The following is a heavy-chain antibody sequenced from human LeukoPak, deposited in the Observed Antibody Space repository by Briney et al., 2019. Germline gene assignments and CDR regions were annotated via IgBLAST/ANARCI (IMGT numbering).Heavy chain of an antibody. CDR3: ARAGPSGATGY. Sequence: GGSLGLSCAASGFSFSSNWMSWVRQAPGKGLEWVANIKQDGSQKYYVDSVKGRFTISRDNTKNSLYLQMSSLRAEDTAVYYCARAGPSGATGYWGQGTLVTVSS. CDR2: IKQDGSQK. D-gene: IGHD1-26*01. V-gene: IGHV3-7*01. CDR1: GFSFSSNW. J-gene: IGHJ4*02.